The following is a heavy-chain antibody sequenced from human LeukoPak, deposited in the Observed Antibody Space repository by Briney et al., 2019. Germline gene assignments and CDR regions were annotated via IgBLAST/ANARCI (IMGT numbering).Heavy chain of an antibody. CDR2: ISAYNGNT. Sequence: GASVKVSCKASGYTFTGYYMHWARHAPGQGLEWMGWISAYNGNTKNAQKFQRRVTMTTDICTHTGYMELRSLTSDDPDVYYCARGSPYFDWLSPGGRNRLDPWGQGTLVTVSS. V-gene: IGHV1-18*04. J-gene: IGHJ5*02. D-gene: IGHD3-9*01. CDR3: ARGSPYFDWLSPGGRNRLDP. CDR1: GYTFTGYY.